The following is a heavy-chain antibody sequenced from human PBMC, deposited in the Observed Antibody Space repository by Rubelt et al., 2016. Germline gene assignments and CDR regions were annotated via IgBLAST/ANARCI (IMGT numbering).Heavy chain of an antibody. CDR3: ARRGGFGARYYLDY. V-gene: IGHV5-51*01. J-gene: IGHJ4*02. CDR2: IYPAGSDT. CDR1: GYSFASYW. D-gene: IGHD3-16*01. Sequence: EVKLVQSGAEVKKPGESLKISCKGSGYSFASYWVGWVRQMPGEGLEWMGIIYPAGSDTQYSPSFHGRITISVDESTTTAYLQGSSLEASDTAVDYCARRGGFGARYYLDYWGQGTLVTVSS.